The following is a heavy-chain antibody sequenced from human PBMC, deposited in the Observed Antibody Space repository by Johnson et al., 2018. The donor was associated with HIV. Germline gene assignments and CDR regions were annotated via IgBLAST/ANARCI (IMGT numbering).Heavy chain of an antibody. CDR2: ISYDGTNK. Sequence: QVQLVESGGGVVQPGRSLRLSCAASGFTLSEYDIHWVRQVPGKGLEWVALISYDGTNKYYADSVKGRFTISRDNSKNTLYLQMNSLRAEDTAVYFCARRPPFIDGMAFDIWGQGTMVIVSS. J-gene: IGHJ3*02. CDR1: GFTLSEYD. D-gene: IGHD1-26*01. CDR3: ARRPPFIDGMAFDI. V-gene: IGHV3-30*19.